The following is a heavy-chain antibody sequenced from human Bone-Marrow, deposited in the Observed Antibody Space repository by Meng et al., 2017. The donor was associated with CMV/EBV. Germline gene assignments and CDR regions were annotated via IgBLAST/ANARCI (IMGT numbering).Heavy chain of an antibody. CDR2: IYYSGST. J-gene: IGHJ5*02. Sequence: SETLSLTCTVSGGSISSSSYYWGWIRQPPGKGLEWIGSIYYSGSTYYNPSLKSRVTISVDKSKNQFSLKLSSVTAADTAVYYCARAVVVPAAIGLDPWGQGTLVTVSS. CDR3: ARAVVVPAAIGLDP. CDR1: GGSISSSSYY. D-gene: IGHD2-2*01. V-gene: IGHV4-39*07.